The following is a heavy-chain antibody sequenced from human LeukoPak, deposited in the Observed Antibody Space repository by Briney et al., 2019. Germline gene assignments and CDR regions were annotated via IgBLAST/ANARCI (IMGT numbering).Heavy chain of an antibody. CDR2: IYYSGST. V-gene: IGHV4-59*08. CDR3: ARRSRGYSGYYIDY. D-gene: IGHD5-12*01. Sequence: SETLFLTCTVSGGSISSYYWSWIRQPPGKGLEWIGYIYYSGSTNYNPSLKSRVTISVDTSKNQFSLKLSSVTAADTAVYYCARRSRGYSGYYIDYWGQGTLVTVSS. CDR1: GGSISSYY. J-gene: IGHJ4*02.